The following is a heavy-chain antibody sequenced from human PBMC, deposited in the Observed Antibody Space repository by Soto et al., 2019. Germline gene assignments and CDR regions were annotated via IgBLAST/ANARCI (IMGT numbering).Heavy chain of an antibody. Sequence: GSLLLACTVSGFTFGSHAMSWVRQAPGKGLECVSGISGSGGTTFYADSVKGRFTISRDNSKKTLYLQMKSLRAEDTAVYYCAKTPYDFWSSGQYLFDHWGQGTPVTVSS. V-gene: IGHV3-23*01. CDR3: AKTPYDFWSSGQYLFDH. J-gene: IGHJ4*02. CDR1: GFTFGSHA. CDR2: ISGSGGTT. D-gene: IGHD3-3*01.